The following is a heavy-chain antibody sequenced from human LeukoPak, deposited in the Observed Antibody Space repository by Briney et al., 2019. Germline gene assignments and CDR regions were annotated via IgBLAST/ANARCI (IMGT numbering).Heavy chain of an antibody. D-gene: IGHD5-18*01. CDR1: GFTFTAYW. CDR3: ARDADTAMVGYYYYYMDV. V-gene: IGHV3-21*01. J-gene: IGHJ6*03. Sequence: GGSLRLSCEGSGFTFTAYWMSWVRQAPGQGLEWVSSISSSSSYIYYADSVKGRFTISRDNAKNSLYLQMDSLRAEDTAVYYCARDADTAMVGYYYYYMDVWGKGTTVTVSS. CDR2: ISSSSSYI.